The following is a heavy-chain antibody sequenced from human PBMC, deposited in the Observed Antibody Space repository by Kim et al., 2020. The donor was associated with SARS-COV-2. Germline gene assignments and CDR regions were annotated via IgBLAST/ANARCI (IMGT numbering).Heavy chain of an antibody. D-gene: IGHD5-12*01. CDR2: ISSTGGRT. J-gene: IGHJ4*02. CDR1: GFTFSTYT. CDR3: VKDGYAGYFDY. Sequence: GGSLRLSCSASGFTFSTYTMHWVRQAPGKGLEYVSGISSTGGRTYYADSLKGRVTISRDNSKNTLYLQMSSLRAEDTAVYYCVKDGYAGYFDYLGQGTL. V-gene: IGHV3-64D*09.